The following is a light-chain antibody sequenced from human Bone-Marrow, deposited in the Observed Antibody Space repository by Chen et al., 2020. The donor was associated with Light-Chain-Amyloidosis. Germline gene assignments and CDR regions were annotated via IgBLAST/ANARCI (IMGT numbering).Light chain of an antibody. J-gene: IGLJ3*02. CDR3: QSYEGSSQGV. CDR2: EDD. Sequence: NFMLTQPHSVSESPGKTVIISCTRTSGSIATNYVQWYQQRPGSSPTTVIYEDDQRPSGVPDRFSGSIDRSYNSASVANSGLNTEDEADYYCQSYEGSSQGVFGGGTKLTV. V-gene: IGLV6-57*01. CDR1: SGSIATNY.